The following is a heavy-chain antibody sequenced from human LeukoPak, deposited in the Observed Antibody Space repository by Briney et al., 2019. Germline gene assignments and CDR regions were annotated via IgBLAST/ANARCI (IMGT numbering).Heavy chain of an antibody. D-gene: IGHD5-18*01. Sequence: PGRSLRLSCTASGFTFGDYAMSWFRQAPGKGLEWVGFIRSKAYGGTTEYAASVKGRFTISRDDSKSIAYLQMNSLKTEDTAVYYCTTETWLGDVDTTIAFDYWGQGTLVTVSS. J-gene: IGHJ4*02. CDR2: IRSKAYGGTT. CDR3: TTETWLGDVDTTIAFDY. V-gene: IGHV3-49*03. CDR1: GFTFGDYA.